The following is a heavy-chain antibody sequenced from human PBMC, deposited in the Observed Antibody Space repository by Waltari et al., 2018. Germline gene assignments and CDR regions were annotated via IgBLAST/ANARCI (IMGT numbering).Heavy chain of an antibody. CDR1: GYILNELS. CDR2: FDXEKGEX. V-gene: IGHV1-24*01. J-gene: IGHJ6*01. D-gene: IGHD3-22*01. CDR3: AXVXWEXLRASYYYTLDX. Sequence: QVXLXXSGSXVRXPGAPVQVSCIVXGYILNELSMPRLRQSPGKGLDWGGGFDXEKGEXIYAQXFQGRGTLTEXTTTHTAYRELTSLRSEXTAVYYCAXVXWEXLRASYYYTLDXGGQGTTVTVSS.